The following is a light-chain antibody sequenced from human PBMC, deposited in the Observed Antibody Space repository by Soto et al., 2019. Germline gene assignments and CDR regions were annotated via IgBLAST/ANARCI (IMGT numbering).Light chain of an antibody. CDR1: QSISSW. V-gene: IGKV1-5*01. CDR2: DAS. Sequence: DVQMTQSPSTLSASVGDRVTITCRASQSISSWLAWYQQKPGKAPKLLIYDASSLESGVPSRFSGSGSGTEFTLTISSLQHDDFATYYCQQYDTYPVAFGQGTQVEIQ. J-gene: IGKJ1*01. CDR3: QQYDTYPVA.